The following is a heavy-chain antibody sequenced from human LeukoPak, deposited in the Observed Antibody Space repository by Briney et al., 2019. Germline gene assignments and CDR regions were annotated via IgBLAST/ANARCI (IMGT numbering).Heavy chain of an antibody. J-gene: IGHJ3*02. Sequence: PSETLSLTCTVSGGSISSSSYYWGWIRQPPGKGLEWIGSIYYSGSTYYNPSLKSRVTISVDTSKNQFSLKLSSVTAADTAVYYCARDCRGGGYDCSDAFDIWGQGTMVTVFS. D-gene: IGHD5-12*01. CDR2: IYYSGST. CDR1: GGSISSSSYY. CDR3: ARDCRGGGYDCSDAFDI. V-gene: IGHV4-39*07.